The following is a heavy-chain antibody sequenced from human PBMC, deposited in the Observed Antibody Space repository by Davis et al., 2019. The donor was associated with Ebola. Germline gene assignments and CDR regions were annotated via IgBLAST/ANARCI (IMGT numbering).Heavy chain of an antibody. D-gene: IGHD6-19*01. Sequence: GESLKISCAASGFTFSSYAMHWVRQAPGKGLEWVAVISYDGSNKYYADSVKGRFTISRDNSKNTLYLQMNSLRAEDTAVYYCARDLGIAVARAQRKGYYGMDVWGQGTTVTVSS. CDR1: GFTFSSYA. J-gene: IGHJ6*02. CDR3: ARDLGIAVARAQRKGYYGMDV. V-gene: IGHV3-30*04. CDR2: ISYDGSNK.